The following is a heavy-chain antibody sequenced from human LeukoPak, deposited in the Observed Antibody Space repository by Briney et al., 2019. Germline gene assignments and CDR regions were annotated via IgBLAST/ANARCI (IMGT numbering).Heavy chain of an antibody. CDR1: GGTFSSYA. D-gene: IGHD3-16*02. CDR3: ARRTTYVWGSYRSTSPFDY. Sequence: GSSVKVSYKASGGTFSSYATSWVRQAPGQGLEWMGGIIPIFGTANYAQKFQGRVTITADESMSTAYMELSSLRSEDTAVYYCARRTTYVWGSYRSTSPFDYWGQGTLVTVSS. J-gene: IGHJ4*02. CDR2: IIPIFGTA. V-gene: IGHV1-69*01.